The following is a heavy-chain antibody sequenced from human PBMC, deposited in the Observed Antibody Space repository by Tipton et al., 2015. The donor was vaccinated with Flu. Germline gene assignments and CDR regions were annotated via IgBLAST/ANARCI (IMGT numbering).Heavy chain of an antibody. CDR1: GHSIRSAYY. Sequence: TLSLTCSVSGHSIRSAYYWGWVRRPPGKGLEWIGTIFHSGTTYYNPSLKTRLTISVDTSKNQFSLRLSSVTAADTAVYYCARHTGDSVRGLIDYWGQGTLVTVSS. CDR3: ARHTGDSVRGLIDY. J-gene: IGHJ4*02. CDR2: IFHSGTT. V-gene: IGHV4-38-2*01. D-gene: IGHD3-10*02.